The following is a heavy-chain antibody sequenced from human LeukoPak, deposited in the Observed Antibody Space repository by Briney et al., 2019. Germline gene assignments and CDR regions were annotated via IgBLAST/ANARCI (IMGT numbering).Heavy chain of an antibody. Sequence: SETLSLTCTVSGGSLRNYYWSWVRQPPGKGLEWLAYIYESGTTSYNSSLKSRVTISGDTSKNQFSLRLASVTAADTALYYCARHPPRDSGLSDGFDIWGQGTRVTVSS. CDR1: GGSLRNYY. V-gene: IGHV4-59*08. D-gene: IGHD6-19*01. J-gene: IGHJ3*02. CDR2: IYESGTT. CDR3: ARHPPRDSGLSDGFDI.